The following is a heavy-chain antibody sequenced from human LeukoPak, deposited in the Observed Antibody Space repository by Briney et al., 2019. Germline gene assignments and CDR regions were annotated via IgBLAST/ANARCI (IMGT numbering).Heavy chain of an antibody. V-gene: IGHV3-74*01. CDR3: ARAFTIFGVVPPWFDP. J-gene: IGHJ5*02. D-gene: IGHD3-3*01. CDR1: GFTFTTYW. Sequence: GGSLRLSCAASGFTFTTYWMHWVRQAPGKGLVWVSHINSDGSITSYADSVKGRFTISRDNAKNTLYLQMNSLRAEDTAVYYCARAFTIFGVVPPWFDPWGQGTLVTVSS. CDR2: INSDGSIT.